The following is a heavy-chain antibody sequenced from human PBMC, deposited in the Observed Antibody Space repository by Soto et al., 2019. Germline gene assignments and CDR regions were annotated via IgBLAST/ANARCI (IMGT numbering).Heavy chain of an antibody. J-gene: IGHJ6*03. Sequence: GGSLRLSCAASGFTFSTYAMTWVRQAPGKGLEWVSAISGSGGSTYYADSVKGRFTISRDNSNNTLYLQMNSLRAEDTAVYYCAKDGAMTCSSTSCYFISEYYYYYMDVWGKGTTVTVSS. CDR2: ISGSGGST. CDR1: GFTFSTYA. D-gene: IGHD2-2*01. V-gene: IGHV3-23*01. CDR3: AKDGAMTCSSTSCYFISEYYYYYMDV.